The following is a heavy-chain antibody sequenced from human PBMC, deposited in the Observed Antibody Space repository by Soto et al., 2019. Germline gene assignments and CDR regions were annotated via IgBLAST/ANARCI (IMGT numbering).Heavy chain of an antibody. CDR3: ARGGAYYYDSKGWFDP. Sequence: QVQLVQSGAEVKKPGSSVKVSCKASGGTFSSYAISWVRQAPGQGLEWMGGIIPIFGTANYAQKFQGRVRITADDSTSTAYMELSSLRSEDTAVYYCARGGAYYYDSKGWFDPWGQGALVPVSS. CDR2: IIPIFGTA. V-gene: IGHV1-69*01. CDR1: GGTFSSYA. J-gene: IGHJ5*02. D-gene: IGHD3-22*01.